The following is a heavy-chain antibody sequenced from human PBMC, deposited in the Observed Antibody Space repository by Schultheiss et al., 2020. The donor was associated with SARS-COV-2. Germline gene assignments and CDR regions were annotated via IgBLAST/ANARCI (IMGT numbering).Heavy chain of an antibody. Sequence: SETLSLTCTVSGGSISSYYWSWIRQPPGKGLEWIGYIYYSGRTFYNPSLKSRVTISVDTSKNQFSLKLSSVTAADTAVYYCARDVYVWGKGTTVTVSS. V-gene: IGHV4-59*12. CDR1: GGSISSYY. CDR2: IYYSGRT. J-gene: IGHJ6*04. CDR3: ARDVYV.